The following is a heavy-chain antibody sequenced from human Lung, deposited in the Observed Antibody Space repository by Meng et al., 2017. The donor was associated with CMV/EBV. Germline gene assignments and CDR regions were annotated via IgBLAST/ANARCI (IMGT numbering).Heavy chain of an antibody. D-gene: IGHD1/OR15-1a*01. CDR1: GGSISSSSYY. Sequence: SETLSLXXTVSGGSISSSSYYWGWIRQPPGKGLEWIGSIYYSGSTYYNPSLKSRVTISVDTSKNQFSLKLSSVTAADTAVYYCARESPEQGHDYWGQGTLVTVSS. J-gene: IGHJ4*02. V-gene: IGHV4-39*07. CDR2: IYYSGST. CDR3: ARESPEQGHDY.